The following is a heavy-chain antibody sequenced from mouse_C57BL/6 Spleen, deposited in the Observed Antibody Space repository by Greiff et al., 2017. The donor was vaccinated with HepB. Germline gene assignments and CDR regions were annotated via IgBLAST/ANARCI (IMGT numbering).Heavy chain of an antibody. CDR3: AREKDYYGSSYGY. V-gene: IGHV1-55*01. CDR1: GYTFTSYW. CDR2: IYPGSGST. J-gene: IGHJ2*01. D-gene: IGHD1-1*01. Sequence: QVQLQQPGAELVKPGASVKMSCKASGYTFTSYWITWVKQRPGQGLEWIGDIYPGSGSTNYNEKFKSKATLTVDTSSSTAYMQLSSLTSEDSAVYDCAREKDYYGSSYGYWGQGTTLTVSS.